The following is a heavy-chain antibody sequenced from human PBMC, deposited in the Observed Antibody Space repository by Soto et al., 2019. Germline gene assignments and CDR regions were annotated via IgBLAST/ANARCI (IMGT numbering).Heavy chain of an antibody. CDR1: GGTFTNYA. D-gene: IGHD2-2*01. CDR3: ARERSVGYCITTTCPKPFYYYAMDV. V-gene: IGHV1-69*12. Sequence: QVQLVQSGAEVKKPGSSLKVSCKASGGTFTNYAFSWVRQAPGQGLEWMGGIIPVFGTPDYAQKFQGRVTITADESTRTASMELSSLRSDDTAVYYCARERSVGYCITTTCPKPFYYYAMDVWGLGTTVTVSS. J-gene: IGHJ6*02. CDR2: IIPVFGTP.